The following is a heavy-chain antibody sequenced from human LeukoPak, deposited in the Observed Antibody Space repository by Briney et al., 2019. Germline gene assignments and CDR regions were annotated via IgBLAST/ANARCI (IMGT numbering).Heavy chain of an antibody. V-gene: IGHV3-30*02. Sequence: QSGGSLRLSCAASRFTFSSYGMHWVRQAPGKGLEWVAYIQYDGSNEQYADSVKGRFSISRDSSKNILYLQMNSLRAEDTAVYYCARDSYSYSSGNDAFDIWGQGTMVTVSS. CDR1: RFTFSSYG. CDR3: ARDSYSYSSGNDAFDI. J-gene: IGHJ3*02. D-gene: IGHD6-19*01. CDR2: IQYDGSNE.